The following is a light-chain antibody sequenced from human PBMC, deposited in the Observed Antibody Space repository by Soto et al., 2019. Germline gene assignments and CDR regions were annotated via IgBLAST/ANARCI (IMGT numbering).Light chain of an antibody. CDR1: QSVSRR. J-gene: IGKJ5*01. CDR3: QHYGETPIT. V-gene: IGKV3-20*01. Sequence: EIVLTQSPGTLSLSPGGRATLSCRASQSVSRRLAWYQHRPGQSPRLLISGASMRASGVPVRFSGSGSGTDFTLTISRLETEYFAVYYCQHYGETPITFGLGTRLE. CDR2: GAS.